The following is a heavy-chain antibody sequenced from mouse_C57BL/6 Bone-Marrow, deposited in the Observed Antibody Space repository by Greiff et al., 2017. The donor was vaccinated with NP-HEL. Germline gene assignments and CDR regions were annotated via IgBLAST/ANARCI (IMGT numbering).Heavy chain of an antibody. J-gene: IGHJ3*01. Sequence: EVHLVESGGGLVQPGGSLKLSCAASGFTFSDYGMAWVRQAPRKGPEWVAFISNLAYSIYYADTVTGRFTISRENAKNTLYLEMSSLRSEDTAMYYCARHDDGYYGFAYWGQGTLVTVSA. CDR3: ARHDDGYYGFAY. CDR2: ISNLAYSI. D-gene: IGHD2-3*01. CDR1: GFTFSDYG. V-gene: IGHV5-15*01.